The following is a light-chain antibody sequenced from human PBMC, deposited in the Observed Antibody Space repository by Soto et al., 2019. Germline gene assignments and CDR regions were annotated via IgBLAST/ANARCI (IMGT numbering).Light chain of an antibody. V-gene: IGKV1-5*03. CDR3: HQYSTYSWA. J-gene: IGKJ1*01. Sequence: DIQMTQSPSTLSASVGDRVTITCRASQSISSWLAWFQQRPGKAPNLLISKASSLESGVPSRFSGSGSGTEFTLIISGLQPDDFATYYCHQYSTYSWAFGQGTKVEIK. CDR2: KAS. CDR1: QSISSW.